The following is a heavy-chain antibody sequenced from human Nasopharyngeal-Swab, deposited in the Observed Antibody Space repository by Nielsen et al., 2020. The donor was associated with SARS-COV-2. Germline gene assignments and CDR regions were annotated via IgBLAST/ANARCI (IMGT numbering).Heavy chain of an antibody. CDR1: GFTFSSYA. CDR2: ISGSGGST. J-gene: IGHJ4*02. Sequence: GGSLRLSCAASGFTFSSYAMSWVRQAPGKGLEWVSAISGSGGSTYYADSVKGRFTISRDNSKNTLYLQMSSLRAEDTAVYYCVRDRGYYTFTDWGQGTLVTVSS. CDR3: VRDRGYYTFTD. D-gene: IGHD2/OR15-2a*01. V-gene: IGHV3-23*01.